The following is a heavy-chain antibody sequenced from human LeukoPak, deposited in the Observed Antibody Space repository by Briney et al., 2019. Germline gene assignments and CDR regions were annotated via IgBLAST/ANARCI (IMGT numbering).Heavy chain of an antibody. V-gene: IGHV1-46*03. CDR3: ARVSVDRGYRRPLDY. Sequence: REASVKVSCKASGYTFASYYMHWVRQAPGQGLEWMGIINPSGGSTSYAQKFQGRVTMTRDMSTSTVYMELSSLRSEDTAVYYCARVSVDRGYRRPLDYWGQGTLVTVSS. CDR1: GYTFASYY. D-gene: IGHD6-13*01. CDR2: INPSGGST. J-gene: IGHJ4*02.